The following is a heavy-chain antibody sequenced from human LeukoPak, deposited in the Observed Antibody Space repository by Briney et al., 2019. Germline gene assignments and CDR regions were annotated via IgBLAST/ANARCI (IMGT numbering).Heavy chain of an antibody. D-gene: IGHD5-12*01. CDR1: GYTFTSYD. Sequence: ASVKVSCKASGYTFTSYDINWVRQATGQGLEWMGWMNPNSGNTGYAQKFQGRVTMTRNTSISTAYMELSSLISEDTAVYYCARGLSGGYSGYGSYYYYMDVWGKGTTVTISS. CDR2: MNPNSGNT. J-gene: IGHJ6*03. CDR3: ARGLSGGYSGYGSYYYYMDV. V-gene: IGHV1-8*01.